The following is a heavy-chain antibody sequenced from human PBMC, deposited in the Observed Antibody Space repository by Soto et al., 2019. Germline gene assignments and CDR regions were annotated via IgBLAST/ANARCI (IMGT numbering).Heavy chain of an antibody. CDR1: GFTFSSYG. V-gene: IGHV3-30*18. CDR3: AKEAFSGYCISTSCYADY. D-gene: IGHD2-2*01. CDR2: ISYDGSNK. J-gene: IGHJ4*02. Sequence: QVQLVESGGGVVQPGRSLRLSCAASGFTFSSYGMHWVRQAPGKGLEWVAVISYDGSNKYYADSVKGRFTISRDNSKNTRYLQMNSLRAEDTAVYYCAKEAFSGYCISTSCYADYWGQGTLVTVSS.